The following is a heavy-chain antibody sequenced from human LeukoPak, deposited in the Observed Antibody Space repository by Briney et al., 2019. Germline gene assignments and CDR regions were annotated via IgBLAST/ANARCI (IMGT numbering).Heavy chain of an antibody. CDR3: AKDRLTTVTSPDY. CDR2: ISYDGSNK. Sequence: GRSLRLSCAASGFTFSSYGMHWVRQAPGKGLEWVAVISYDGSNKYYADSVKGRFTISRDNSKNTLYLQMNSLGAEDTAVYYCAKDRLTTVTSPDYWGQGTLVTVSS. D-gene: IGHD4-11*01. J-gene: IGHJ4*02. CDR1: GFTFSSYG. V-gene: IGHV3-30*18.